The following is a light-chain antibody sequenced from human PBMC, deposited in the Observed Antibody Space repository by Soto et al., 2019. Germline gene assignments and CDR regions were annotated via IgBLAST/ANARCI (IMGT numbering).Light chain of an antibody. J-gene: IGKJ5*01. CDR1: QGISSW. V-gene: IGKV1-12*01. Sequence: DIQMTPSPSSVSASVGDRVTITCRASQGISSWLGWYQKKPGKAPKLLIYAASSLQSGVPSRFSGSGSGTDFTLTISSLQTEDFATYYCQQGNSFPITFGQGTRLEIK. CDR3: QQGNSFPIT. CDR2: AAS.